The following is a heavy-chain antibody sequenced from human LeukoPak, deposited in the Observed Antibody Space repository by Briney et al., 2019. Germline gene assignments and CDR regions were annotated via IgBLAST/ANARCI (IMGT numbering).Heavy chain of an antibody. CDR2: IKQDGTEK. Sequence: GGSLRLSCAASGFTFSTYWMSWVRQAPGKGLEWVAIIKQDGTEKYYVDSVKGRFTISRDNAENSLCLQMNSLRAEDTAVYYCAGGAGASHFDYWGQGTLVTVSS. CDR3: AGGAGASHFDY. D-gene: IGHD1-26*01. V-gene: IGHV3-7*04. CDR1: GFTFSTYW. J-gene: IGHJ4*02.